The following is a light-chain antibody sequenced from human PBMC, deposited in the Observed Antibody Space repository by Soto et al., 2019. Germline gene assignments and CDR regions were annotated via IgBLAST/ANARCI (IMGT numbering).Light chain of an antibody. CDR2: DVS. CDR3: SSYTSSTTRV. CDR1: SSDVGDYNY. Sequence: QSALTQPASVSGSPGQSITISCTGTSSDVGDYNYVSWYQQHPGKAPKLMIYDVSNRPSGVSNRLSGSKSGSTASLTISGLQAEDEADYYCSSYTSSTTRVFGTGTKVTVL. J-gene: IGLJ1*01. V-gene: IGLV2-14*01.